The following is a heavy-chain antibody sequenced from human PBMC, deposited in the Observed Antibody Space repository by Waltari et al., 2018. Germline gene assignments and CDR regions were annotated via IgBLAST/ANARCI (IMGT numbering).Heavy chain of an antibody. J-gene: IGHJ6*03. CDR2: VNSVGRS. CDR1: GGSLSGYY. V-gene: IGHV4-34*02. Sequence: QVQLQQWGAGLLKPSETLSLTCAVYGGSLSGYYWDWIRQAPGKGLEWIGEVNSVGRSNYNPSLKSRVTISVDTSKNQFSLRLNSVTAADTAVYYCARLGYSVVRGVNPAYFYYMDVWGTGATVT. CDR3: ARLGYSVVRGVNPAYFYYMDV. D-gene: IGHD3-10*01.